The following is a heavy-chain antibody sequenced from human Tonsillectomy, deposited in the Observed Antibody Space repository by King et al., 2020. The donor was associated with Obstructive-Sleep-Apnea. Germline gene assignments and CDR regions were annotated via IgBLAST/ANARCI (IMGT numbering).Heavy chain of an antibody. J-gene: IGHJ3*02. V-gene: IGHV3-11*06. Sequence: VQLVESGGGLVKPGGSLRLSCAASGFTFSDYYMSWIRQAPGKGLEWVSYISSSSSYTNYADSVKGRFTISRDNAKNSLYLQMNSLRAEDTAVYYCARALWIQLWHFPGAFDIWGQGTMVTVSS. CDR2: ISSSSSYT. CDR3: ARALWIQLWHFPGAFDI. CDR1: GFTFSDYY. D-gene: IGHD5-18*01.